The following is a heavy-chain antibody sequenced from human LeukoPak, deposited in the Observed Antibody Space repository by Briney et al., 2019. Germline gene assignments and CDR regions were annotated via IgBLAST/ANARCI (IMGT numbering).Heavy chain of an antibody. CDR3: ARGSSYYDFWSGYYYWFDP. D-gene: IGHD3-3*01. J-gene: IGHJ5*02. CDR1: GYTFTSYD. V-gene: IGHV1-8*01. Sequence: ASVKVSCKASGYTFTSYDINWVRQATGQGLEWMGWMNPNSGNTGYAQKFQGRVTMTRNTSISTAYMELSSLRSEDTAVYYCARGSSYYDFWSGYYYWFDPWGQGTLVTVSS. CDR2: MNPNSGNT.